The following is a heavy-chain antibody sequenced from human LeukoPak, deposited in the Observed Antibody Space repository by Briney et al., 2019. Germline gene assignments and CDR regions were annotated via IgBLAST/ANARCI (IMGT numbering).Heavy chain of an antibody. Sequence: GGSLRLSCAAPGFTFSGYWMTWVRQAPGKGLEWVANLRPDGSDKYYADSVKGRFTISRDNAKNSLYLQMNGLRADDTAIYYCARDAYDDASESWGQGTLVTVSS. J-gene: IGHJ5*02. CDR3: ARDAYDDASES. V-gene: IGHV3-7*01. CDR1: GFTFSGYW. CDR2: LRPDGSDK. D-gene: IGHD3-3*01.